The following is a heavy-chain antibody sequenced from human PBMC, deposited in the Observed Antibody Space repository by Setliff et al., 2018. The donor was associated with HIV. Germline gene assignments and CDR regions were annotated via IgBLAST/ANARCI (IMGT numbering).Heavy chain of an antibody. D-gene: IGHD4-17*01. Sequence: LSLTCAVYGAPFSGFHWGWIRQSPGKGLEWIGEIDHSGSTKYNPSLKSRVTLSVDTSKNQFSLKIDSVIAADTAVYFCARVGTTVTTRETYKWFDPWGQGTRVTVSS. V-gene: IGHV4-34*01. CDR3: ARVGTTVTTRETYKWFDP. CDR2: IDHSGST. CDR1: GAPFSGFH. J-gene: IGHJ5*02.